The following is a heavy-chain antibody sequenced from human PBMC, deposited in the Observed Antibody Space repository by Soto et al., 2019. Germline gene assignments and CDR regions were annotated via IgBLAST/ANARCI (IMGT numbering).Heavy chain of an antibody. D-gene: IGHD2-15*01. Sequence: SETLSLTCTVSGGSISSGGYYWSWIRQHPGKGLEWIGYIYYSGSTYYNPSLKSRVTISVDTSKNQFSLKLSSVTAADTAVYYCARSVVAATPGDYWGRGTLVTVSS. CDR3: ARSVVAATPGDY. V-gene: IGHV4-31*03. CDR1: GGSISSGGYY. CDR2: IYYSGST. J-gene: IGHJ4*02.